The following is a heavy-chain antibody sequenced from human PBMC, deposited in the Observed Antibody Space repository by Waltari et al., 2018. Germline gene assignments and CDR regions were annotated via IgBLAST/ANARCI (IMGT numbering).Heavy chain of an antibody. J-gene: IGHJ4*02. CDR1: GGTFSSYA. Sequence: QVQLVQSGAEVKKPGASVKVSCKASGGTFSSYAISWVRPAPGQGLEWMGGIIPIFGTANYAQKFQGRVTITADESTSTAYMELSSLRSEDTAVYYCARVPYCSSTSCSYFDYWGQGTLVTVSS. CDR2: IIPIFGTA. V-gene: IGHV1-69*12. D-gene: IGHD2-2*01. CDR3: ARVPYCSSTSCSYFDY.